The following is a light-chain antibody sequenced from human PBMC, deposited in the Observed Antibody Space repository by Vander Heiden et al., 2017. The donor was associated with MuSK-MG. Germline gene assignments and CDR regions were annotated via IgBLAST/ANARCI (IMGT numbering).Light chain of an antibody. CDR2: DAS. V-gene: IGKV1-39*01. CDR3: QQRDSTPFT. J-gene: IGKJ3*01. CDR1: QSISSY. Sequence: DIQMTQSPSSLSASVGDRVTITCRASQSISSYLNWYQQKPGKAPKLLIYDASRLQSGVPSRFSGSGSGTDFTLTISRLQPEDFATYYCQQRDSTPFTFGHGTKVDIK.